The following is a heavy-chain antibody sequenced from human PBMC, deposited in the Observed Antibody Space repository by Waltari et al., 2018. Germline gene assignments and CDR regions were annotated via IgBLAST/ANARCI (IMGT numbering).Heavy chain of an antibody. CDR1: GGTFSSYA. V-gene: IGHV1-69*14. CDR3: SSSPRDPYNWFDP. D-gene: IGHD6-6*01. CDR2: IIPSFGTA. J-gene: IGHJ5*02. Sequence: QVQLVQSGAEVKKPGSSVKVSCKASGGTFSSYAISWVRQAPGQGLEWMGGIIPSFGTANYAQKFQGRVTITADTSTDTAYMELSSLRSEDTAVYYCSSSPRDPYNWFDPWGQGTLVTVSS.